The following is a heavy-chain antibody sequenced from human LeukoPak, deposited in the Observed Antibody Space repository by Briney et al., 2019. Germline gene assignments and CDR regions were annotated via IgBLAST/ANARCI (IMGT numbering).Heavy chain of an antibody. CDR1: GFIFTSYS. V-gene: IGHV3-48*01. CDR3: ARQRAGFTVTTSDY. CDR2: TSSSSSTI. D-gene: IGHD4-17*01. Sequence: TGGSLRLSCAASGFIFTSYSMTWVRQAPGKGLEWVSYTSSSSSTIYYADSVKGRFTISRDNAKNSLYLQMNSLRAEDTAVYYCARQRAGFTVTTSDYWGQGTLVTVSS. J-gene: IGHJ4*02.